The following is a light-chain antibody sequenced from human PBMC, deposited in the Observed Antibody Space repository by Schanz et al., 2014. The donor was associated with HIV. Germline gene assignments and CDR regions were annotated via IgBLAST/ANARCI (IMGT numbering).Light chain of an antibody. CDR3: SSFAGNNKLL. CDR1: SSDVGGYNY. J-gene: IGLJ2*01. V-gene: IGLV2-14*01. Sequence: QSVLTQPASVSGSPGQSITISCTGTSSDVGGYNYVSWYQQHPGKAPKVLIHGDNNRPSGVSHRFSASKSGITASLTISGLQADDEADYYCSSFAGNNKLLFGGGTKVTVL. CDR2: GDN.